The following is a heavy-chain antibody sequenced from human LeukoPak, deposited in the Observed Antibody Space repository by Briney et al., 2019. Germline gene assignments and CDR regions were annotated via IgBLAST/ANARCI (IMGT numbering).Heavy chain of an antibody. CDR1: GYTFTGYY. V-gene: IGHV1-2*06. CDR2: INPNSGGT. D-gene: IGHD3-3*01. J-gene: IGHJ4*02. Sequence: GASVKVSCKASGYTFTGYYMHWVRQAPGQGLEWMGRINPNSGGTNYAQKFQGRVTMTRDTSISTAYMELSRLRSDDTAVYYCARGPRITIFEVVTAPHDYWGQGTLVTVSS. CDR3: ARGPRITIFEVVTAPHDY.